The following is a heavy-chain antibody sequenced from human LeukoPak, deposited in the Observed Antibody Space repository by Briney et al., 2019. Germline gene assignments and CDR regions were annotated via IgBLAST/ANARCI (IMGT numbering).Heavy chain of an antibody. J-gene: IGHJ3*02. CDR1: GFTFSSYS. Sequence: GGSLRLPCAASGFTFSSYSMNWVRQAPGKGLKWVSSISSSSSYIYYADSVKGRFTISRDNAKNSLYLQMNSLRAEDTAVYYCARDTLDYYDSGYDAFDIWGQGTMVTVSS. D-gene: IGHD3-22*01. CDR2: ISSSSSYI. CDR3: ARDTLDYYDSGYDAFDI. V-gene: IGHV3-21*01.